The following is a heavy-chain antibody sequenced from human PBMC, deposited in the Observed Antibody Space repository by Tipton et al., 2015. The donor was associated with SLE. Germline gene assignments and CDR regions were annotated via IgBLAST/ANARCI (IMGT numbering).Heavy chain of an antibody. Sequence: SLRLSCAASGFTFSNYEMNWVRQAPGKGLEWVSSISSGDTFIYYADSVKGRFTISRDNSKKMLSLQMNSLRAEDTAVYYCAGQASWSDAFEIWGQGTMVTVSS. D-gene: IGHD6-13*01. CDR1: GFTFSNYE. V-gene: IGHV3-48*03. CDR3: AGQASWSDAFEI. J-gene: IGHJ3*02. CDR2: ISSGDTFI.